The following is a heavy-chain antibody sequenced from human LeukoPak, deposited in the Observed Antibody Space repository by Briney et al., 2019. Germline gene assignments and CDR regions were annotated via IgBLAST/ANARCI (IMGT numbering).Heavy chain of an antibody. V-gene: IGHV3-30*02. Sequence: GGSLRLFCAASGFPFSTYGMHWVRQAPGKGLEGVAFIRNDGSNKYYAHSVKGRFTISRDNSKNTLYLQMNSLRPDDTAVYYCAKITGGGYYYYYMDVWGKGTTVTASS. CDR1: GFPFSTYG. D-gene: IGHD2-8*02. CDR3: AKITGGGYYYYYMDV. J-gene: IGHJ6*03. CDR2: IRNDGSNK.